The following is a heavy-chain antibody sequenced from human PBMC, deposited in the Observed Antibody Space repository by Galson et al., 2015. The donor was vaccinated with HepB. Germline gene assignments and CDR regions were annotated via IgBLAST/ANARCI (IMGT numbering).Heavy chain of an antibody. Sequence: SVKVSCKAPGYTFTTYAFNWVRQAPGQGLEWMGWINTNTGNPTYAQGFTGRFVFSLDTSVSTAYLQISSLKAEDTAVYYCARTPYYGSGSYYNVWFGPWGQGTLVTVSS. CDR3: ARTPYYGSGSYYNVWFGP. CDR1: GYTFTTYA. J-gene: IGHJ5*02. V-gene: IGHV7-4-1*02. D-gene: IGHD3-10*01. CDR2: INTNTGNP.